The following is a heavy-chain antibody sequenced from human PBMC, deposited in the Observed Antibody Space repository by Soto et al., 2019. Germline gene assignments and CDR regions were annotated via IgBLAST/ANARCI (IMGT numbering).Heavy chain of an antibody. J-gene: IGHJ4*02. CDR3: ARYYDILTGYSPWDYFDY. CDR1: GFTFSSYS. D-gene: IGHD3-9*01. Sequence: EVQLVESGGGLVQPGGSLRLSCAASGFTFSSYSMNWVRQAPGKGLEWVSYISSSSSTIYYADSVKGRFTISRDNAKNSLYLQMNSLRDEDTAVYYCARYYDILTGYSPWDYFDYWGQGTLVTVSS. V-gene: IGHV3-48*02. CDR2: ISSSSSTI.